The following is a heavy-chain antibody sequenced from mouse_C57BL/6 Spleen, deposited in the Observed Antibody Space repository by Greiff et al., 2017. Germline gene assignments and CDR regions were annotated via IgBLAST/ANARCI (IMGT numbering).Heavy chain of an antibody. D-gene: IGHD2-2*01. J-gene: IGHJ2*01. CDR3: TREQIYYGYDDGYYFDY. CDR2: ISSGGDYI. Sequence: DVMLVESGEGLVKPGGSLKLSCAASGFTFSSYAMSWVRQTPEKRLEWVAYISSGGDYIYYADTVKGRFTISRDNARNTLYLQMSSLKSEDTAMYYCTREQIYYGYDDGYYFDYWGQGTTLTVSS. V-gene: IGHV5-9-1*02. CDR1: GFTFSSYA.